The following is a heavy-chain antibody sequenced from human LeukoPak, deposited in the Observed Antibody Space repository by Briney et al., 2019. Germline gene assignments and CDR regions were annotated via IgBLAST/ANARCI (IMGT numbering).Heavy chain of an antibody. Sequence: SETLSLPCTVSGGSISSYYWSWIRQPPGKGLEWIGYIHYSGSTNYNPSLKSRVTISVDTSKNQFSLKMSSVTGADTGVYYCARAGVTASYYCNYWGEGSLVTVSS. CDR3: ARAGVTASYYCNY. D-gene: IGHD3-10*01. J-gene: IGHJ4*02. V-gene: IGHV4-59*01. CDR2: IHYSGST. CDR1: GGSISSYY.